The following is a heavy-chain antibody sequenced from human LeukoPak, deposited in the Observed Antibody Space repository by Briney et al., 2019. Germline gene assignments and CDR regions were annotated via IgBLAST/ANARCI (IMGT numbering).Heavy chain of an antibody. CDR3: EREGDVLGATIDS. D-gene: IGHD1-26*01. V-gene: IGHV4-59*12. Sequence: SETLSLTCTVSDGSITDNYWSWIRQPPGKGLEYIGYIYYSGDTNYYPSLKSRVTISIDTSKNQFSLKLSSVTAADTAFYYCEREGDVLGATIDSWGQGTLVTVSS. J-gene: IGHJ4*02. CDR1: DGSITDNY. CDR2: IYYSGDT.